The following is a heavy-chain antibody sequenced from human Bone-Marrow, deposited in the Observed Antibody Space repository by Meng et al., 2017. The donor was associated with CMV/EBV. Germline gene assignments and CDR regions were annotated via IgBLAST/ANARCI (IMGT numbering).Heavy chain of an antibody. CDR1: GFTFSTYF. CDR2: ISSSSSYI. V-gene: IGHV3-21*01. J-gene: IGHJ4*02. Sequence: GGSLRLSCAASGFTFSTYFMNWVRQAPGKGLEWVSSISSSSSYIYYADSVKGRFTISRDNAKNSLYLQMNSLRAEDTAVYYCARRRVDTAMLGVDYWGQGPLVTVSS. D-gene: IGHD5-18*01. CDR3: ARRRVDTAMLGVDY.